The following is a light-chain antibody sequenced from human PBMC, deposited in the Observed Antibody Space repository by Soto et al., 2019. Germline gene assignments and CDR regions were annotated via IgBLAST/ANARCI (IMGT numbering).Light chain of an antibody. CDR3: QQYNNWPPWT. Sequence: IVMTQSPATLSVSPGERATLSCRASQSVYSNLAWYQQKPGQAPRLLIYATSTRATGIPARFSGSGSGTEFTLTISSLQSEDFAVYYCQQYNNWPPWTFGQGTKVEIK. J-gene: IGKJ1*01. V-gene: IGKV3-15*01. CDR1: QSVYSN. CDR2: ATS.